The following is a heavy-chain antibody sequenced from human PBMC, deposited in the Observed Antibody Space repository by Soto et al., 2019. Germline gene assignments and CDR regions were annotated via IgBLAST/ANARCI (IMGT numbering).Heavy chain of an antibody. D-gene: IGHD1-1*01. CDR1: GFTFTSSA. J-gene: IGHJ6*02. CDR3: AAVGGTGTFNGMDV. V-gene: IGHV1-58*01. Sequence: SVKVSCKASGFTFTSSAVQWVRQARGQRLEWIGWIVVGSGNTNYAQKFQERVTITRDMSTSTAYMELSSLRSEDTAMYYCAAVGGTGTFNGMDVWGQGTTVTVSS. CDR2: IVVGSGNT.